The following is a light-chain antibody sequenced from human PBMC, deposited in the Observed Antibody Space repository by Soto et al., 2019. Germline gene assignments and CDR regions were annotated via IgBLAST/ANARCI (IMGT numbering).Light chain of an antibody. CDR3: SSYAGSNILI. CDR2: EVS. V-gene: IGLV2-8*01. J-gene: IGLJ2*01. CDR1: SSDVGSYNY. Sequence: QSALTQPPSASGSPGQSVTISCTGTSSDVGSYNYVSWYQQHPDTAPKLVIYEVSKRPSGVPDRFSGSKSGNTASLTVSGLQADDEADYYCSSYAGSNILIFGGGTKLTVL.